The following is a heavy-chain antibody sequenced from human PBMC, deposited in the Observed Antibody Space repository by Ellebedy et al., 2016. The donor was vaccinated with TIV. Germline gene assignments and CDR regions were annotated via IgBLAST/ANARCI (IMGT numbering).Heavy chain of an antibody. CDR1: GFTFSSYW. CDR2: INGDGTTT. V-gene: IGHV3-74*03. J-gene: IGHJ4*02. D-gene: IGHD5-12*01. CDR3: ARRKREGDYDYFGFDH. Sequence: GESLKISCAVSGFTFSSYWMQWVRQAPGKGLVWVSGINGDGTTTTYADSVKGRCPISRDNAKNTLYLQMNSLRVEDTAVYFCARRKREGDYDYFGFDHWGQGTLVTVSS.